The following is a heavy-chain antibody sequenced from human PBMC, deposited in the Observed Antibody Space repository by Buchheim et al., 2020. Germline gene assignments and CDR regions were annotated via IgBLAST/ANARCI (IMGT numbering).Heavy chain of an antibody. CDR2: ISYDGSNK. J-gene: IGHJ4*02. D-gene: IGHD3-3*01. CDR3: ARDLVRADFWSGYYGDY. Sequence: QVQLVESGGGVVQPGRSLRLSCAASGFTFSSYAIHWVRQAPGKGLEWVAVISYDGSNKYYADSVKGRFTISRANSKNTLYLQMNSLRAEDTAVYYCARDLVRADFWSGYYGDYWGQGTL. V-gene: IGHV3-30-3*01. CDR1: GFTFSSYA.